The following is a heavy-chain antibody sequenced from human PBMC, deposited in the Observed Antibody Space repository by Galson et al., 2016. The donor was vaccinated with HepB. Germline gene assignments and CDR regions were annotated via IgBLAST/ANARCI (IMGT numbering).Heavy chain of an antibody. V-gene: IGHV3-23*01. Sequence: SLRLSCAVSGFSFNTYAVSWVRQAPGKGLDWVSAISATGGSAFYADSVKGRFTISRDNSKNTVYLQMNSLRAEETAVYYCAKIALRMTTVTTSFDYWGQGTLVTVSS. CDR1: GFSFNTYA. CDR2: ISATGGSA. CDR3: AKIALRMTTVTTSFDY. J-gene: IGHJ4*02. D-gene: IGHD4-17*01.